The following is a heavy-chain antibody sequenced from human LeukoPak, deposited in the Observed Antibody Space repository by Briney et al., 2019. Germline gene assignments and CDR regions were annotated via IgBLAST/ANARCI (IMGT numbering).Heavy chain of an antibody. J-gene: IGHJ4*02. Sequence: PGGSLRLSCEASGFTLNTYGMHWVRQAPGKGLEWVAVMRSDGSDIYYADSVKGRFTISRDNSKNTLYLQMNSLRAEDTAVYYCARDQSPKWGSGERYFDYWGQGTLVTVSS. CDR3: ARDQSPKWGSGERYFDY. D-gene: IGHD7-27*01. V-gene: IGHV3-33*01. CDR2: MRSDGSDI. CDR1: GFTLNTYG.